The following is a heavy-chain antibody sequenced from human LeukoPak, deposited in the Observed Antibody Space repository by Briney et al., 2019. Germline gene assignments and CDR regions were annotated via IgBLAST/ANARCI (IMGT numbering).Heavy chain of an antibody. Sequence: SETLSLTCTVSGYSISRSYYWGGIRQPPGRGLGGIRSINHSGSTYYNPSLKSRVTLSVDTSKNQFSLKLSSVTAADTAVYYCARGPPMPDYWGQGTLVTVSS. CDR1: GYSISRSYY. J-gene: IGHJ4*01. V-gene: IGHV4-38-2*02. CDR3: ARGPPMPDY. CDR2: INHSGST. D-gene: IGHD1-14*01.